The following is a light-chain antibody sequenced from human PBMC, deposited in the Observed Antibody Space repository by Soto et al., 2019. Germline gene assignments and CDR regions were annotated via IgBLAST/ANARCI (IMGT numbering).Light chain of an antibody. J-gene: IGKJ4*01. Sequence: EIVLTQSPGTLSLSPGERATLSCRASQSVSSSYLAWYQQKPGQAPRLLIYGACSRATGIPDRFSVSGSGTDFALTIGRLCPGDFAVYVCQQYGSSRSTLGGGPKVQIK. CDR3: QQYGSSRST. V-gene: IGKV3-20*01. CDR1: QSVSSSY. CDR2: GAC.